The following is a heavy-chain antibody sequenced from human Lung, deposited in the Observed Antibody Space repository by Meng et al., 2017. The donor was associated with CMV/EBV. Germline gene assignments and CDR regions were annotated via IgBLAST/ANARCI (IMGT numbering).Heavy chain of an antibody. D-gene: IGHD6-19*01. CDR3: VRFGGTGSSGWLGYGMDV. CDR2: ISGSGGST. Sequence: ESLKISXAASGFSFNNYAMTWVRQAPGKGLEWVSSISGSGGSTYYADSVKGRFTVSRDNSRNTVFVQMNSLRAEDTAIYYCVRFGGTGSSGWLGYGMDVWCQGTTVTFSS. V-gene: IGHV3-23*01. J-gene: IGHJ6*02. CDR1: GFSFNNYA.